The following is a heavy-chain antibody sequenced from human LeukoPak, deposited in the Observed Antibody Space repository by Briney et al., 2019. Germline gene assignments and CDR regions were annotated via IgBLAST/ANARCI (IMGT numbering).Heavy chain of an antibody. CDR3: AREAPPAGTDY. V-gene: IGHV3-21*01. J-gene: IGHJ4*02. Sequence: GGSLRLSCAAFGFTFSSYSMNWVRQAPGKGLEWVSSISSSSSYIYYADSVKGRFTISRDNAKNSLYLQMNSLRAEDTAVYYCAREAPPAGTDYWGQGTLVTVSS. CDR2: ISSSSSYI. D-gene: IGHD6-13*01. CDR1: GFTFSSYS.